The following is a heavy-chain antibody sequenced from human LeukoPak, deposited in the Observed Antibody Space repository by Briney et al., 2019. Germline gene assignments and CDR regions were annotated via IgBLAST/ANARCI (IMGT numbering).Heavy chain of an antibody. CDR2: IYYDGRNK. CDR3: ARPASTVATSFDY. D-gene: IGHD4-17*01. J-gene: IGHJ4*02. V-gene: IGHV3-33*01. CDR1: GFTFSSYA. Sequence: PGRSLRLSCVASGFTFSSYAMRWVRQAPGKGLEWVAVIYYDGRNKYYADPVKGRFTISRDNSKNMVYLQMNSLRGEDTAVYYCARPASTVATSFDYRGQGTLVTVSS.